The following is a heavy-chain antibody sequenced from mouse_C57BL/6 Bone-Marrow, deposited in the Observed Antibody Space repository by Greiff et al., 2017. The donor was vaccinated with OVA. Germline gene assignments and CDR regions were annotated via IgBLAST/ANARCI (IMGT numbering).Heavy chain of an antibody. CDR2: IYPSDSET. CDR3: ASYYGSSLDY. J-gene: IGHJ2*01. CDR1: GYTFTSYW. Sequence: VKLQESGAELVRPGSSVKLSCKASGYTFTSYWMDWVKQRPGQGLEWIGNIYPSDSETHYNQKFKDKATLTVDKSSSTAYMQLSSLTSEDSAVYYCASYYGSSLDYWGQGTTLTVSS. V-gene: IGHV1-61*01. D-gene: IGHD1-1*01.